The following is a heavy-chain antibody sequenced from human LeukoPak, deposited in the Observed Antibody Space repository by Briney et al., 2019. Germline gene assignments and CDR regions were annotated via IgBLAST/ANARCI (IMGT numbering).Heavy chain of an antibody. J-gene: IGHJ4*02. CDR1: GFAFSGYA. Sequence: PGGSLRLSCTVSGFAFSGYAMSWVRQAPGKGPEWVSSIGARGDVTYYADSVKGRFTISRDNSKRTLFLQMNSLRAEDTAVYYCAKVHYTASFPGSFPGRNYFDSWGQGSLVTVSP. D-gene: IGHD1-26*01. CDR2: IGARGDVT. V-gene: IGHV3-23*01. CDR3: AKVHYTASFPGSFPGRNYFDS.